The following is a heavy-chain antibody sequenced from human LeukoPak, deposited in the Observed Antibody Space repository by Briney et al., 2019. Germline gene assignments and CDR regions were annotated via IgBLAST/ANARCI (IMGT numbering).Heavy chain of an antibody. CDR3: AREEYYYDSSGYYSYGMDV. J-gene: IGHJ6*02. CDR2: ISGSGGST. D-gene: IGHD3-22*01. Sequence: GSLRLSCAASGFTFSSYAMSWVRQAPGKGLEWVSAISGSGGSTYYADSVKGRFTISRDNSKNTLYLQMNSLRAEDTAVYYCAREEYYYDSSGYYSYGMDVWGQGTTVTVSS. CDR1: GFTFSSYA. V-gene: IGHV3-23*01.